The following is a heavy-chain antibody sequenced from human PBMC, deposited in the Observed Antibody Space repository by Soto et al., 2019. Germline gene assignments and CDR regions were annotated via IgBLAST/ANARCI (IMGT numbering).Heavy chain of an antibody. CDR2: IKGSHAGGTT. Sequence: EVQLVESGGGLVEPGGSIRLSCVASGFTFTKAYMTWVRQAPGKGLEWVGRIKGSHAGGTTDYATSVKGRFTISRDDSKKTQYLQMNSLKTEDTSVYYCATEGGYPGSNFYGAYWGQGTLVTVSS. J-gene: IGHJ4*02. CDR3: ATEGGYPGSNFYGAY. D-gene: IGHD1-26*01. CDR1: GFTFTKAY. V-gene: IGHV3-15*01.